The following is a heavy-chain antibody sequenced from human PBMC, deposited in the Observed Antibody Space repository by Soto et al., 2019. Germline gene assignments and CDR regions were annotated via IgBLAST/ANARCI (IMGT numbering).Heavy chain of an antibody. J-gene: IGHJ6*02. D-gene: IGHD5-18*01. CDR2: IWYDGSNK. CDR1: GFTFSSYG. CDR3: ARDRGYSYGYFAWADYYYYGMDV. Sequence: GGSLRLSCAASGFTFSSYGMHWVRQAPGKGLEWVAVIWYDGSNKYYADSVKGRFAISGDNSKNTLYLQMNSLRAEDTAVYYCARDRGYSYGYFAWADYYYYGMDVWGQGTTVTVSS. V-gene: IGHV3-33*01.